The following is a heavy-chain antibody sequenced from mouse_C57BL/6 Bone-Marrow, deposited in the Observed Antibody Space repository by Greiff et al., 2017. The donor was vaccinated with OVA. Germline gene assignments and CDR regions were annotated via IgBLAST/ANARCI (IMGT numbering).Heavy chain of an antibody. CDR2: ISSGSSTI. V-gene: IGHV5-17*01. CDR1: GFTFSDYG. J-gene: IGHJ1*03. CDR3: ARPFYYYGSRGYFDV. D-gene: IGHD1-1*01. Sequence: EVQRVESGGGLVKPGGSLKLSCAASGFTFSDYGMHWVRQAPEKGLEWVAYISSGSSTIYYADTVKGRFTISRDNAKNTLFLQMTSLRSEDTAMYYCARPFYYYGSRGYFDVWGTGTTVTVSS.